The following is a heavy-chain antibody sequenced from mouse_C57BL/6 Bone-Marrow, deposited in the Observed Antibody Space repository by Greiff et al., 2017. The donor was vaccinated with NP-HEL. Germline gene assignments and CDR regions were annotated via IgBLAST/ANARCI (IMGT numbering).Heavy chain of an antibody. CDR3: ARDYYGSRRYFDV. D-gene: IGHD1-1*01. Sequence: EVQGVESGPELVKPGASVKMSCKASGYTFTDYNMHWVKQSHGKSLEWIGYINPNNGGTSYNQKFKGKATLTVNKSSSTAYMELRSLTSEDSAVYYCARDYYGSRRYFDVWGTGTTVTVSS. CDR2: INPNNGGT. CDR1: GYTFTDYN. J-gene: IGHJ1*03. V-gene: IGHV1-22*01.